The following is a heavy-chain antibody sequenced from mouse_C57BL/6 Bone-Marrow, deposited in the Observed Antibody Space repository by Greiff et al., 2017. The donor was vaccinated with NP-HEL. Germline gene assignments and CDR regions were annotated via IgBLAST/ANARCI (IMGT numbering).Heavy chain of an antibody. Sequence: QVQLKQSGPGLVQPSQSLSITCTVSGFSLTSYCVHWVRQSPGKGLEWLGVIWRGGGTDSNAAFMSSLGITTDNSKSQVFVKMSGLQDEDTAIYYCAKYGYDDAMDYWGQGTSVTVSS. J-gene: IGHJ4*01. CDR2: IWRGGGT. CDR1: GFSLTSYC. D-gene: IGHD2-2*01. CDR3: AKYGYDDAMDY. V-gene: IGHV2-5*01.